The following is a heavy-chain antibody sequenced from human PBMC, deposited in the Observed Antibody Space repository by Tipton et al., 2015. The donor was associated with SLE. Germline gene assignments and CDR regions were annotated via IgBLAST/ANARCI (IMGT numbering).Heavy chain of an antibody. CDR1: GGSISSYY. J-gene: IGHJ4*02. CDR3: ARSGGAARGGYFDY. Sequence: TLSLTCTVPGGSISSYYWSWIRQPPGKGLEWIGYIYYSGSTNYNPSLKSRVTISVDTSKNQFSLKLSSVTAADTAVYYCARSGGAARGGYFDYWGQGTLVTVSS. CDR2: IYYSGST. V-gene: IGHV4-59*01. D-gene: IGHD6-6*01.